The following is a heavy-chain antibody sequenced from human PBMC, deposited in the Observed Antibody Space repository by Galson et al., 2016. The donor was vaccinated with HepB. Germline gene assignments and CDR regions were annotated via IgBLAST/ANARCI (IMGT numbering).Heavy chain of an antibody. D-gene: IGHD3-10*01. V-gene: IGHV4-39*07. CDR1: GGSINNSSYY. Sequence: TLSLTCTVSGGSINNSSYYWGWIRQPPGKGLEWIGTVYYSGSTYYNPSLKSRVTISVDTSKNQFSLKLSSVTAADTALYYCAREGRYGSGSHWFGPWGQGTLVTVSS. CDR2: VYYSGST. CDR3: AREGRYGSGSHWFGP. J-gene: IGHJ5*02.